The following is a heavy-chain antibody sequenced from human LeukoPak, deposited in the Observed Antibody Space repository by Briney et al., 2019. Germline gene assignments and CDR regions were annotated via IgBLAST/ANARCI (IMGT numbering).Heavy chain of an antibody. J-gene: IGHJ4*02. V-gene: IGHV4-59*12. D-gene: IGHD2/OR15-2a*01. CDR3: AREGIVRTYDQ. CDR1: GDSISSYY. Sequence: SETLSLTCTVSGDSISSYYWYWFRQPPGKELEWIACIYYSGITHYNPSLKCRVTISLAKSKHQFSLRLSSVTAADTAVYYCAREGIVRTYDQWGQGTLVTVSS. CDR2: IYYSGIT.